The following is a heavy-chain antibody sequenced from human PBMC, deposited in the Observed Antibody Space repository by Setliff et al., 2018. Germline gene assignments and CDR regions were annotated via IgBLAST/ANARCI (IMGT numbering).Heavy chain of an antibody. CDR3: VRNPLGPEASTPGGY. V-gene: IGHV1-8*02. J-gene: IGHJ4*02. CDR1: GYTFTNYH. CDR2: MNPERDNT. D-gene: IGHD3-16*01. Sequence: ASVKVSCKASGYTFTNYHINWVRQAPGQGLEWMGWMNPERDNTGYAQKFQGRVTMTGHASINTAYMELTSLTSEDTAVYYCVRNPLGPEASTPGGYWGQGTLVTVSS.